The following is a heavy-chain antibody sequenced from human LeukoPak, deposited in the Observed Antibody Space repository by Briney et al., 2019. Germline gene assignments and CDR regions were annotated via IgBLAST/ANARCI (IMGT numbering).Heavy chain of an antibody. CDR1: GGTFSSYA. CDR2: IIPIFGTA. D-gene: IGHD2-21*02. J-gene: IGHJ4*02. CDR3: ARGSPYCGGDCYPFDY. Sequence: GASVKVSCKASGGTFSSYAISWVRQAPGQGLEWMGGIIPIFGTANYAQKFQGRVTITADESTSTAYMELSSLRSEDTAVYYCARGSPYCGGDCYPFDYWGQGTLVTVSS. V-gene: IGHV1-69*13.